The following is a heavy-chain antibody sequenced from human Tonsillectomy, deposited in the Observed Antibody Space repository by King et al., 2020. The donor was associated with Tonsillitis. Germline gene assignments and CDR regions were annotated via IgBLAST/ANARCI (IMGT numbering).Heavy chain of an antibody. D-gene: IGHD5-18*01. CDR3: ARDTPAQTAMIPFDY. J-gene: IGHJ4*02. V-gene: IGHV3-48*01. CDR1: GFTFSGHS. Sequence: VQLVESGGGLVQPGGSLRLSCAASGFTFSGHSMNWVRQAPGKGLEWLAYISDSSDTIYYADFLKGRFTISRDNAKSSVYLLMNSLRADDTAVYYCARDTPAQTAMIPFDYWGQGTLVTVSS. CDR2: ISDSSDTI.